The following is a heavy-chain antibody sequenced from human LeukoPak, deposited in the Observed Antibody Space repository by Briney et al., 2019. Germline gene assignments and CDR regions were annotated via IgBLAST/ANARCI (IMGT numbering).Heavy chain of an antibody. CDR2: IIPILGIA. Sequence: ASVKVSCKASGYTFTSYGISWVRQAPGQGLEWMGWIIPILGIANYAQKFQGRVTITADKSTSTAYMELSSLRSEDTAVYYCARALNWFDPWGQGTLVTVSS. CDR3: ARALNWFDP. J-gene: IGHJ5*02. V-gene: IGHV1-69*10. CDR1: GYTFTSYG.